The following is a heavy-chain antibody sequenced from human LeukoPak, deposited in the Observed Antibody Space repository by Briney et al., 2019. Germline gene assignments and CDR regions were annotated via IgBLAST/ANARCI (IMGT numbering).Heavy chain of an antibody. V-gene: IGHV3-23*01. D-gene: IGHD7-27*01. CDR1: GITLSNYG. CDR3: ARANWGFDY. J-gene: IGHJ4*02. Sequence: GGSLRLSCAVSGITLSNYGMSWVRQAPGKGLEWVAGISDSGGNTKYADSVKGRFTISRDNPKNTLYLQMNSLRAEDTAVYYCARANWGFDYWGQGTLVTVSS. CDR2: ISDSGGNT.